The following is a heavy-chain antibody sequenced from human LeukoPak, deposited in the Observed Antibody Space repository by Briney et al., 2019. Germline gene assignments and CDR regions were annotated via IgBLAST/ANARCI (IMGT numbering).Heavy chain of an antibody. CDR1: GFTFSSYS. D-gene: IGHD6-13*01. CDR3: VRDPAAGDS. V-gene: IGHV3-21*01. J-gene: IGHJ4*02. Sequence: GSLRLSCVASGFTFSSYSMNWVRQAPGKGLEWISSITSGSSSTFSADSVKGRFTISRDEAKNSLFLQMNNLRAEDTAVYYCVRDPAAGDSWGQGTLVTVSS. CDR2: ITSGSSST.